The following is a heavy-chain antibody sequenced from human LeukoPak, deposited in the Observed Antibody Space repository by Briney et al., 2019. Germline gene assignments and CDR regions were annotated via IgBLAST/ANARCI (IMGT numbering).Heavy chain of an antibody. CDR2: VYFSGST. Sequence: LETLSLTRTVSGVSISSHYWSWIRQPPGEGVEWSGYVYFSGSTNYNHSLTSPVTISVDTSKNQLSLKLSSVTAADTAVYYCVRELKIDTFASPAFDMWGQATMLTLSS. V-gene: IGHV4-59*11. D-gene: IGHD4/OR15-4a*01. J-gene: IGHJ3*02. CDR1: GVSISSHY. CDR3: VRELKIDTFASPAFDM.